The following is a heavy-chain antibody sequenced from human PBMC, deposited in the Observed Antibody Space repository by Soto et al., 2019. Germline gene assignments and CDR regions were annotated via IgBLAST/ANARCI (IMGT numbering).Heavy chain of an antibody. Sequence: SETLSLTCAVSGGSISSGGYSWSWIRQPPGKDLEWIGYIYHSGSTYYNPSLKSRVTISVDRSKNQFSLKLSSVTAADTAVYYCAREGISYYYGMDVWGQGTTVTVSS. CDR3: AREGISYYYGMDV. CDR1: GGSISSGGYS. V-gene: IGHV4-30-2*01. J-gene: IGHJ6*02. CDR2: IYHSGST. D-gene: IGHD2-15*01.